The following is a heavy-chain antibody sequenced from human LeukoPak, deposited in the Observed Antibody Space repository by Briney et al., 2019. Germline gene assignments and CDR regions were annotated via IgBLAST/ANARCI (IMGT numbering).Heavy chain of an antibody. CDR2: IYLRGNT. Sequence: SETLSLTCALSGGSISSSNWWTWVRQPPGEGLDWVGEIYLRGNTNYNPSLESRVTISVDESKTQLSLRLESVTAADTAVYYCARGTITTVTDSWGPGTLVTVSS. D-gene: IGHD4-17*01. CDR1: GGSISSSNW. CDR3: ARGTITTVTDS. V-gene: IGHV4-4*02. J-gene: IGHJ4*02.